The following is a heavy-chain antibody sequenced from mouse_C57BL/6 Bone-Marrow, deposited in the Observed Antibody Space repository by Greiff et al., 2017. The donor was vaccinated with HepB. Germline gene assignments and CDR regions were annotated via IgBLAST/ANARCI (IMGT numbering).Heavy chain of an antibody. CDR1: GYTFTSYW. D-gene: IGHD1-1*01. CDR2: IHPNSGST. Sequence: QVQLKQPAAELVKPGASVKLSCKASGYTFTSYWMHWVKQRPGQGLEWIGMIHPNSGSTNYNEKFKSKATLTVDKSSSTAYMQLSSLTSEDSAVYYCARGGDYYGRGYWYFDVWGTGTTVTVSS. J-gene: IGHJ1*03. V-gene: IGHV1-64*01. CDR3: ARGGDYYGRGYWYFDV.